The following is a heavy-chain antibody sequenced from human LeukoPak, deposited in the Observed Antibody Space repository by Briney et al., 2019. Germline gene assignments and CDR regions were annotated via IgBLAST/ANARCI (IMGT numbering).Heavy chain of an antibody. CDR3: TRNYYGSGSPSGGY. J-gene: IGHJ4*02. V-gene: IGHV3-23*01. Sequence: GGSLRLSCAASGFTFSSYAMSWVRQAPGKGLEWVSAISGSGGSTYYADSVKGRFTISRDNSKDTLYLQMNSLRAEDTAVYYCTRNYYGSGSPSGGYWGQGTLVTVSS. D-gene: IGHD3-10*01. CDR1: GFTFSSYA. CDR2: ISGSGGST.